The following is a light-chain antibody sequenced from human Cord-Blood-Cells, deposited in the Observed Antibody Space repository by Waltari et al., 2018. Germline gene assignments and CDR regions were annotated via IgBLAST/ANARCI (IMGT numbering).Light chain of an antibody. CDR2: GKN. V-gene: IGLV3-19*01. CDR3: NSRDSSGNHWV. CDR1: RPRSYY. Sequence: SSELTQAPAVSVVFGQTGRITSQGDRPRSYYASWYQQKPGQAPVLVIYGKNNRPSGIPDRFSGSSSGNTASLTITGAQAEDEADYYCNSRDSSGNHWVFGGGTKLTVL. J-gene: IGLJ3*02.